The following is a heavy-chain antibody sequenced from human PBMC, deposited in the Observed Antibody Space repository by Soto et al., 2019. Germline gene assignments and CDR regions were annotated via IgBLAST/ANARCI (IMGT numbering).Heavy chain of an antibody. CDR2: IYYSGST. J-gene: IGHJ5*02. V-gene: IGHV4-59*01. Sequence: PSETLSLTCPVSGGSISSYYWSWIRQPPGKGLEWIGYIYYSGSTNYNPSLKSRVTISVDTSKNQFSLKLSSVTAADTAVYYCARELFGRSVWFDPWGQGTLVTSPQ. CDR3: ARELFGRSVWFDP. D-gene: IGHD3-10*01. CDR1: GGSISSYY.